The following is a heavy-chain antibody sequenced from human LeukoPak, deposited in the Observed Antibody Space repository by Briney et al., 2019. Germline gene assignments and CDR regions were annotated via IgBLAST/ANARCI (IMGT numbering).Heavy chain of an antibody. Sequence: PLGGSLRLSCAASGFTFDDYGMSWVRQAPGKGLEWVSSIKWNGGSTGYADSVKGRFTISRDNAENSLYLQMNSLRAEDTALYYCARDGGDCSGDSCYVDYWGQGTLVTVSS. CDR2: IKWNGGST. CDR3: ARDGGDCSGDSCYVDY. J-gene: IGHJ4*02. V-gene: IGHV3-20*04. CDR1: GFTFDDYG. D-gene: IGHD2-15*01.